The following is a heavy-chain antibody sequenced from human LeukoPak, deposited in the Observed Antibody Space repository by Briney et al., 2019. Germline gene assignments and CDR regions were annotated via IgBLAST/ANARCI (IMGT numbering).Heavy chain of an antibody. CDR1: GGSFSGYY. Sequence: SETLSLTCAVYGGSFSGYYWSWIRQPPGKGLEWIGEINHSGSTNYNPSLKSRVTISVDTSKNQFSLKLSSVTPEDTAVYYCARGQLLFPSWDYWGQGTVVTVSS. D-gene: IGHD2-2*01. J-gene: IGHJ4*02. CDR2: INHSGST. V-gene: IGHV4-34*01. CDR3: ARGQLLFPSWDY.